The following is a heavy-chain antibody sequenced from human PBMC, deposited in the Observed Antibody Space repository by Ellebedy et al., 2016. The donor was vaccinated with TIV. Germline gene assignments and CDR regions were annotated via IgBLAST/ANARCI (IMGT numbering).Heavy chain of an antibody. CDR3: ARDRDGSSSSDFQH. D-gene: IGHD6-6*01. J-gene: IGHJ1*01. Sequence: AASVKVSCKASGYTFTTYGITLARQAPGQGPEWMGWIGTYEGNTKYAQKLQGRVTMTRDTSTSTAYMELRSLRSDDTAVYYCARDRDGSSSSDFQHWGPGTLVTVSS. V-gene: IGHV1-18*04. CDR1: GYTFTTYG. CDR2: IGTYEGNT.